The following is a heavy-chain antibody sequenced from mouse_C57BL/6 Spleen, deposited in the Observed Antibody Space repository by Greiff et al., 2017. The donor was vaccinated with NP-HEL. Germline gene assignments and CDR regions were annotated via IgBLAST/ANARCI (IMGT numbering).Heavy chain of an antibody. Sequence: QVQLKQPGAELVKPGASVKLSCKASGYTFTSYWMQWVKQRPGQGLEWIGEIDPSDSYTNYNQKFKGKATLTVDTSSSTAYMQLSSLTSEDSAVYYCARQGGNLYYFDYWGQGTTLTVSS. J-gene: IGHJ2*01. V-gene: IGHV1-50*01. CDR1: GYTFTSYW. D-gene: IGHD2-1*01. CDR3: ARQGGNLYYFDY. CDR2: IDPSDSYT.